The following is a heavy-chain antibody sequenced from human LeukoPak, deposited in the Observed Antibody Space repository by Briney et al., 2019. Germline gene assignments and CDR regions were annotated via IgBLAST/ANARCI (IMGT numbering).Heavy chain of an antibody. CDR2: INHSGST. J-gene: IGHJ4*02. D-gene: IGHD3-16*02. V-gene: IGHV4-39*07. Sequence: SETLSLTCTVSGGSISSSSYYWSWIRQPPGKGLEWIGEINHSGSTNYNPSLKSRVTISVDTSKNQFSLKLSSVTAADTAVYYCARGPYDYVWGSYRYFVYWGQGTLVTVSS. CDR1: GGSISSSSYY. CDR3: ARGPYDYVWGSYRYFVY.